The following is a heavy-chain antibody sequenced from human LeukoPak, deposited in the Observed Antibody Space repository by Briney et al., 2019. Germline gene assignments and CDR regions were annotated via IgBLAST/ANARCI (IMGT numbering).Heavy chain of an antibody. J-gene: IGHJ4*02. CDR1: GFTFDDYA. CDR3: AKDMASWGSSGWPIDY. V-gene: IGHV3-9*01. D-gene: IGHD6-19*01. Sequence: GGSLRLSCAASGFTFDDYAMHWVRQAPGKGLEWVSGIRWNSGSIGYADSVKGRFTISRDNAKNYLYLQMNSLRAEDTALYYCAKDMASWGSSGWPIDYWGQGTLVTVSS. CDR2: IRWNSGSI.